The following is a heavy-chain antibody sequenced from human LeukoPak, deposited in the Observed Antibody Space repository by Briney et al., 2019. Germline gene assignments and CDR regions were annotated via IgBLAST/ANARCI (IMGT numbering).Heavy chain of an antibody. J-gene: IGHJ4*02. V-gene: IGHV1-2*04. D-gene: IGHD2-21*02. CDR1: GYTFTGYY. CDR3: ARGGSRVVTYGNFDY. CDR2: INPNSGGT. Sequence: ASVKVSCKASGYTFTGYYMHWVRQAPGQGLEWMGWINPNSGGTNYAQKFQGWVTMTRDTSISTAYMELSRLRSGDTAVYYCARGGSRVVTYGNFDYWGQGTLVTVSS.